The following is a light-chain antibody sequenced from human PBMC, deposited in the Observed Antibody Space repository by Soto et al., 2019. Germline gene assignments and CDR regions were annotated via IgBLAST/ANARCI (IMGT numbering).Light chain of an antibody. V-gene: IGKV3-11*01. CDR2: DAS. J-gene: IGKJ5*01. CDR3: QQRYVWPIT. CDR1: QRIGDY. Sequence: DIVLTQSPATLSLSPGERATLSCRANQRIGDYLAWYQQKPGQAPRLLIYDASNRAAGTPARFGGSGSDSDCTLTISSLQPEDFAVYYCQQRYVWPITFGQGTRLDFK.